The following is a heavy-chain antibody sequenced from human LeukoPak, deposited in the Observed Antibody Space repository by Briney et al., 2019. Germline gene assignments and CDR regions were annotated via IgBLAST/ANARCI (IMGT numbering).Heavy chain of an antibody. CDR3: ARGGYCSSISCYGLDY. D-gene: IGHD2-2*01. J-gene: IGHJ4*02. CDR1: GGSISSSNW. Sequence: SETLSLTCAVSGGSISSSNWWSWVRQPPGKGLEWIGEIYHSGSTNYNPSLKSRVTISVDKSKNQFSLKLSSVTAADTAVYYCARGGYCSSISCYGLDYWGQGTLVTVSS. V-gene: IGHV4-4*02. CDR2: IYHSGST.